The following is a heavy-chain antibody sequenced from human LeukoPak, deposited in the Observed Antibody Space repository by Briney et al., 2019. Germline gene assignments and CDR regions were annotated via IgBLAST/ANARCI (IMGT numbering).Heavy chain of an antibody. CDR3: ARLTGSGTHAFDI. D-gene: IGHD3-10*01. Sequence: SVKVSCKASGGTFSSYAISWVRQAPGQGLEWMGGIIPIFGTANYAQKFQGRVTITTDESTSTAYMELSSLRSEDTAVYYCARLTGSGTHAFDIWDQGTMVTVSS. V-gene: IGHV1-69*05. CDR1: GGTFSSYA. J-gene: IGHJ3*02. CDR2: IIPIFGTA.